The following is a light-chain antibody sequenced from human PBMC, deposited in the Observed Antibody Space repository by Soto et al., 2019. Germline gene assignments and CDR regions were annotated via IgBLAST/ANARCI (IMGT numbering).Light chain of an antibody. CDR2: EVI. Sequence: QSALTQPASVSGSPGQSITISCTGTSSDVGGYNYVSWYQQHPGKAPKLIIYEVINRPSGVSNRFSGSKSGNTAFLTISGLQAEDEADYYCSSYISSNTLLLIFGGGTKVTVL. CDR1: SSDVGGYNY. J-gene: IGLJ2*01. CDR3: SSYISSNTLLLI. V-gene: IGLV2-14*01.